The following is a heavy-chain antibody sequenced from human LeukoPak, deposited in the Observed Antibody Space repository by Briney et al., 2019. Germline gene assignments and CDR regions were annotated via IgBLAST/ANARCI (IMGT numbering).Heavy chain of an antibody. D-gene: IGHD6-13*01. J-gene: IGHJ4*02. V-gene: IGHV4-39*01. CDR1: GGSISSSFY. Sequence: PSETLSLTCTVSGGSISSSFYWAWIRQPPGKGLEWIGSNYYIGITYYNPSLNSRVTISVDTSKNQVSLHLNSVTAADTALYYCARQKITAADGTKGYFEYWGQGTRVAVSS. CDR2: NYYIGIT. CDR3: ARQKITAADGTKGYFEY.